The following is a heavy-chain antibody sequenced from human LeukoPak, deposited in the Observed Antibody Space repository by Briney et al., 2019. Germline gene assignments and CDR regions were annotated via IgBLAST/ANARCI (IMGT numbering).Heavy chain of an antibody. D-gene: IGHD6-13*01. Sequence: SETLSLTCTASGGSISSYYWTWIRQPPGKGLEWIGYIYYSGTTNYNPSLKSRVTISVDTSKDQFSLKLSSVTAADTAVYYCARGVYIAAAQYGYWGQGTLVTVSS. V-gene: IGHV4-59*01. CDR1: GGSISSYY. J-gene: IGHJ4*02. CDR2: IYYSGTT. CDR3: ARGVYIAAAQYGY.